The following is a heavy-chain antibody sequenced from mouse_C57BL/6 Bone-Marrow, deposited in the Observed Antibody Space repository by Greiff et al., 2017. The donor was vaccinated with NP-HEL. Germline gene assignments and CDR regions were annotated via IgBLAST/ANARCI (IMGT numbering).Heavy chain of an antibody. V-gene: IGHV1-4*01. J-gene: IGHJ4*01. Sequence: QVQLQQSGAELARPGASVKMSCKASGYTFTSYTMHWVKQRPGQGLEWIGYINPSSGYTKYNQKFKDKATLTADKSSSTAYMQLSSLTAEDSAVYYCARFYSNWGYAMDYWGQGTSVTVSS. CDR2: INPSSGYT. D-gene: IGHD2-5*01. CDR1: GYTFTSYT. CDR3: ARFYSNWGYAMDY.